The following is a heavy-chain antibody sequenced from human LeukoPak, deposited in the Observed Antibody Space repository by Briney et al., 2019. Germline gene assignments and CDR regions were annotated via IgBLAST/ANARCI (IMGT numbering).Heavy chain of an antibody. J-gene: IGHJ3*02. CDR1: GFTFSSYS. CDR3: ARDRGIVGATFPFDI. V-gene: IGHV3-21*01. Sequence: PGGSLRLSCAASGFTFSSYSMNWVRQAPGKGLEWVPSISSSSSYIYYADSVKGRFTISRDNAKNSLYLQMNSLRAEDTAVYYCARDRGIVGATFPFDIWGQGTMVTVSS. D-gene: IGHD1-26*01. CDR2: ISSSSSYI.